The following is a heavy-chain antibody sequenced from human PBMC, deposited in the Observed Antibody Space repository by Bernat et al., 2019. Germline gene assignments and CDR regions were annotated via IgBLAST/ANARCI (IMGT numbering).Heavy chain of an antibody. CDR1: GYSFTSYW. Sequence: EVQLVQSGAEVKKPGESLKISCKGSGYSFTSYWIGWVRQMPGKGLEWMGIIYPGDSDTRYSPSFQGQVTISADKSISTAYLQWSSLKASDTAMYYCARQTDYYDSSGYAIDYWGQGTLVTVSS. J-gene: IGHJ4*02. V-gene: IGHV5-51*01. D-gene: IGHD3-22*01. CDR3: ARQTDYYDSSGYAIDY. CDR2: IYPGDSDT.